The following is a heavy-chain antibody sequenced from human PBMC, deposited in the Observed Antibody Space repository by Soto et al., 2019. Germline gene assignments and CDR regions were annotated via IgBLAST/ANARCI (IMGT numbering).Heavy chain of an antibody. CDR1: GFTFSTYA. Sequence: EVQLLESGGGLVQPGGSLRLSCAASGFTFSTYAMSWVRQAPRKGLEWVSAISGNGGGYTYYADSVKGRFTISRDNSKNTLYLQMNSLRAEDTAVYYCVPLCRYCSTTTPSGGQGTLVTVSS. CDR3: VPLCRYCSTTTPS. V-gene: IGHV3-23*01. J-gene: IGHJ4*02. D-gene: IGHD2-2*01. CDR2: ISGNGGGYT.